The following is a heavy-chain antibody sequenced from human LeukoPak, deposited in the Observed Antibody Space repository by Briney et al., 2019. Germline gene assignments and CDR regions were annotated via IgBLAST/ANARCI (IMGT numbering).Heavy chain of an antibody. CDR3: ARDGTVTHYWFDP. J-gene: IGHJ5*02. V-gene: IGHV1-3*01. Sequence: ASVKVSCTASGYTFTSYAMHWVRQAPGQRLEWMGWINAGNGNTKYSQKFQGRVTITRDASASTAYMELSSLRSEDTAVYYCARDGTVTHYWFDPWGQGTLVTVSS. D-gene: IGHD4-17*01. CDR1: GYTFTSYA. CDR2: INAGNGNT.